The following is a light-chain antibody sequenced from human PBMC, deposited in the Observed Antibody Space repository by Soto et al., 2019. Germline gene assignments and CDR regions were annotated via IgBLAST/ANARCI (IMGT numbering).Light chain of an antibody. Sequence: QSVLTQPPSVSAAPGQKVTISCSGSGSNIGNNYVSWYQQLPTTAPKLLIYDNDKRPSGIPDRFSGSKSGTSATLGITGLQTGDEADYYCGTWDSSLSSVVFGGGTKVTVL. V-gene: IGLV1-51*01. CDR3: GTWDSSLSSVV. CDR1: GSNIGNNY. J-gene: IGLJ2*01. CDR2: DND.